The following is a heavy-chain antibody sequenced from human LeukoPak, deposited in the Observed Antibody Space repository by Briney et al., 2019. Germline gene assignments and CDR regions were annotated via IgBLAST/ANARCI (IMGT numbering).Heavy chain of an antibody. Sequence: GGSLRLSCVASGFTFSDYYMSWIRQAPGKGLEWVSYISSSSSYTNYADSVKGRFTISRDNARNSLYLQMNSLRAEDTAVYYCARGKTMGLFDYWSQGTLVTVSS. CDR3: ARGKTMGLFDY. V-gene: IGHV3-11*05. CDR2: ISSSSSYT. J-gene: IGHJ4*02. CDR1: GFTFSDYY. D-gene: IGHD4/OR15-4a*01.